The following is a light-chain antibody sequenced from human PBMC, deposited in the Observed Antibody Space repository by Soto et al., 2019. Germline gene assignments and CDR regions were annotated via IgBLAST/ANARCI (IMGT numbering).Light chain of an antibody. CDR1: SSDIGSYNL. Sequence: QSALTQPASVSGSLGQSISISCTGTSSDIGSYNLVSWYQQYPGKAPKLMILEVSERPSGVSNRCSGSKSGDTASLTISGLQAEDEAEYYCCSYAGSGKVVFGGGTKLTVL. V-gene: IGLV2-23*02. J-gene: IGLJ3*02. CDR2: EVS. CDR3: CSYAGSGKVV.